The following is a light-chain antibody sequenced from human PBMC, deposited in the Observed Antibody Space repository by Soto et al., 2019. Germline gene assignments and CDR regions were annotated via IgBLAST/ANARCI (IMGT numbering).Light chain of an antibody. CDR2: DAS. J-gene: IGKJ5*01. Sequence: DIRLTQSPSTLSADVGDSVPITCRASQNIRNLLAWYQQKPGKAPKPLIYDASTLKTGVPSRFSGSGSGSEFNFTITGLQPDDFATYFCQQYNTYATFGQGARLEV. CDR3: QQYNTYAT. CDR1: QNIRNL. V-gene: IGKV1-5*01.